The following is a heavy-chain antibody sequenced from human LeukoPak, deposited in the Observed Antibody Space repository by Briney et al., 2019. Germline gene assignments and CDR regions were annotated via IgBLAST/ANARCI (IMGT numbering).Heavy chain of an antibody. Sequence: PSETLSLTCAVYGGSFSGYYWSRIRQPPGKGLEWIGEINHSGSTNYNPSLKSRVTISVDTSKNQFSLKLSSVTAADTAVYYCASIPTPYCSSTSCSDYWGQGTLVTVSS. J-gene: IGHJ4*02. CDR2: INHSGST. CDR1: GGSFSGYY. CDR3: ASIPTPYCSSTSCSDY. D-gene: IGHD2-2*01. V-gene: IGHV4-34*01.